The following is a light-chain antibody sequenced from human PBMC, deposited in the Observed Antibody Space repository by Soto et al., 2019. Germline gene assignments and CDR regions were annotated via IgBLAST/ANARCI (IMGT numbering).Light chain of an antibody. V-gene: IGLV2-23*01. CDR3: CSYAGSSTSV. Sequence: QSALTQPASVCGSPGQSITISCTGTSSDVGSYNLVSWYQQHPGKAPKLMIYEGSKRPSGVSNRFSGSKSGNTASLTISGLQAEDEADYYCCSYAGSSTSVFGGGTKLTVL. CDR1: SSDVGSYNL. J-gene: IGLJ2*01. CDR2: EGS.